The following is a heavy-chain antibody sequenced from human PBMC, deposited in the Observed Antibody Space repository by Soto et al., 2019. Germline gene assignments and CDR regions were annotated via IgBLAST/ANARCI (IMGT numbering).Heavy chain of an antibody. D-gene: IGHD4-17*01. Sequence: QVQLVQSGAVLKNPGSSVKVSCQASGGTFSSYAISWVRQAPGQGLEWMGGISPIFGTANYAQKFEGRVTVTADESTSTAYMELSSLRSEDTAVYYCARDSGGTTVAFGMDVWCQGTTVTVSS. CDR3: ARDSGGTTVAFGMDV. CDR2: ISPIFGTA. CDR1: GGTFSSYA. J-gene: IGHJ6*02. V-gene: IGHV1-69*01.